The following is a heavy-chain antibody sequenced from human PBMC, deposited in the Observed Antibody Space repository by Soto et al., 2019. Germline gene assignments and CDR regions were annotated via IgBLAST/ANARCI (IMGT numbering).Heavy chain of an antibody. V-gene: IGHV3-23*01. Sequence: EVQLLESGGGLVQPGGSLRLSCAASGFTFSSYAMSWVRQAPGKGLEWVSAISGSGGSTYYADSVKGRFTISRDNSKNTLYPKMNSLRAEDTDVYYCAKDKMAARPRGYFDYWGQGTLVTVSS. D-gene: IGHD6-6*01. CDR1: GFTFSSYA. CDR3: AKDKMAARPRGYFDY. J-gene: IGHJ4*02. CDR2: ISGSGGST.